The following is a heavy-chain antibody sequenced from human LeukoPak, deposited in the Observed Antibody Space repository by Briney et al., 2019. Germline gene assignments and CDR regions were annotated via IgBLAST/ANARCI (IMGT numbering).Heavy chain of an antibody. CDR3: ARANSLYCSSTTCLFDY. J-gene: IGHJ4*02. D-gene: IGHD2-2*01. V-gene: IGHV1-2*02. CDR1: GYTFTDYY. CDR2: INPNSGDT. Sequence: ASVKVSCKASGYTFTDYYLHWVRLAPGQGFEWMGWINPNSGDTNYAQKFQGRVTMTRDTSISTAHMEMSRLRSDDTAVYYCARANSLYCSSTTCLFDYWGQGTLVTVSS.